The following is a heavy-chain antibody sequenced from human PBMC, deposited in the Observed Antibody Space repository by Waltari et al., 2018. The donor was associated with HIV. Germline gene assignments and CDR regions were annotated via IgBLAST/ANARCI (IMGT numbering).Heavy chain of an antibody. Sequence: EVQLVESGGGLVQPGRSLRLSCTASGFTFGDYVMSWFRQAPGRGLEWVGFIRRKAYGGTKEYAASVKGRFTTSRDDSKSIAYLQMNSLKTEDTAVYYCTRDGLYYDFWSGYPGYWGQGTLVTVSS. J-gene: IGHJ4*02. CDR2: IRRKAYGGTK. CDR1: GFTFGDYV. CDR3: TRDGLYYDFWSGYPGY. D-gene: IGHD3-3*01. V-gene: IGHV3-49*03.